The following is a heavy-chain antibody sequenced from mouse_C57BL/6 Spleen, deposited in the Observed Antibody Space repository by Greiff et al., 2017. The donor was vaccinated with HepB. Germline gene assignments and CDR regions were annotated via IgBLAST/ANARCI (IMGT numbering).Heavy chain of an antibody. CDR3: ARDLDYYGSKGWFAY. D-gene: IGHD1-1*01. J-gene: IGHJ3*01. CDR1: GYSITSGYY. V-gene: IGHV3-6*01. Sequence: ESGPGLVKPSQSLSLTCSVTGYSITSGYYWNWIRQFPGNKLEWMGYISYDGSNNYNPSLKNRISITRDTSKNQFFLKLNSVTTEDTATYYCARDLDYYGSKGWFAYWGQGTLVTVSA. CDR2: ISYDGSN.